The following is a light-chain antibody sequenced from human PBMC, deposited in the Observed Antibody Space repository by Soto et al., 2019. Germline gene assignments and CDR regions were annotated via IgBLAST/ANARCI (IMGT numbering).Light chain of an antibody. CDR2: GAS. J-gene: IGKJ5*01. Sequence: EIVMTQSPATLSVSPGERATLSCRASHSVSSSYLAWYQQKPGQAPRLLIYGASTRATGIPARFSGSGSETAFTLTISSLQSADFAVYYCQQYNNWPPITFGQGTRLEIK. CDR1: HSVSSSY. V-gene: IGKV3-15*01. CDR3: QQYNNWPPIT.